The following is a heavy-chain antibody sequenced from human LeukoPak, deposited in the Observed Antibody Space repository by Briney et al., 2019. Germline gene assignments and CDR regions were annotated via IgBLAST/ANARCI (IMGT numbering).Heavy chain of an antibody. D-gene: IGHD3-22*01. CDR3: AREAWEAYYYDSSGYYYFDY. Sequence: ASVKVSCKASGYTFTSYYMHWVRQAPGQGLEWMGIINPSGGSTNYAQKLQGRVTMTTDTSTSTAYMELRSLRSDDTAVYYCAREAWEAYYYDSSGYYYFDYWGQGTLVTVSS. CDR2: INPSGGST. CDR1: GYTFTSYY. J-gene: IGHJ4*02. V-gene: IGHV1-46*01.